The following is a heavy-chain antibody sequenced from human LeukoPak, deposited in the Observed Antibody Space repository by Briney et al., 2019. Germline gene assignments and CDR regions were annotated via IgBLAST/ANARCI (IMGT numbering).Heavy chain of an antibody. V-gene: IGHV4-34*01. CDR2: INHGGST. D-gene: IGHD1-1*01. CDR3: ARTMEGDFDY. J-gene: IGHJ4*02. CDR1: GGSFSGYY. Sequence: SETLSLTCAVYGGSFSGYYWSWIRQPPGKGLEWIGEINHGGSTNYNPPLKSRVTISVDTSKNQFSLKLSSVTAADTAVYYCARTMEGDFDYWGQGTLVTVSS.